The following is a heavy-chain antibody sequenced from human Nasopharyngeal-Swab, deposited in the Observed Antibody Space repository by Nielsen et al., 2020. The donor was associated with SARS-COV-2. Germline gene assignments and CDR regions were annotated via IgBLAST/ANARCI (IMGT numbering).Heavy chain of an antibody. D-gene: IGHD6-13*01. CDR3: TRGRAAAVDY. Sequence: WIRQPPGKGLEWIGYIYYSGSINYNPSLKSRVTISVDTSKNQFSLKLSSVTAADTAVYYCTRGRAAAVDYWGQGTLVTVSS. V-gene: IGHV4-59*01. J-gene: IGHJ4*02. CDR2: IYYSGSI.